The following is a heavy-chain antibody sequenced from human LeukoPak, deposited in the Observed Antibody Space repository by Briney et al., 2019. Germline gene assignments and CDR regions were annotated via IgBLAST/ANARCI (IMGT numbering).Heavy chain of an antibody. Sequence: PGRSLRLSCAASGFTFDDYAMHWVRHAPGKGLEWVSGISWNSGSIGYADSVKGRFTISRDNSMNTLYLQMNSLRVEDTAVYYCARDLDDYNGLPPFFQHWGQGTQVTVSP. CDR3: ARDLDDYNGLPPFFQH. D-gene: IGHD5-24*01. V-gene: IGHV3-9*01. CDR1: GFTFDDYA. J-gene: IGHJ1*01. CDR2: ISWNSGSI.